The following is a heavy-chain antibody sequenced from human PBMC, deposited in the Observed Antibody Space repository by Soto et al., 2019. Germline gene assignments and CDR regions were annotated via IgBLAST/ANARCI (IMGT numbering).Heavy chain of an antibody. Sequence: PGGSLRLSCAASGFTFGSYAMSWVRQAPGKGLEWVSAISGSGGSTYYADSVKGRFTISRDNSKNTLYLQMNSLGPEDAAVYYCARDLLPYHIFWSNYPSAEHCFEHWGLGTLVTVSS. V-gene: IGHV3-23*01. J-gene: IGHJ4*02. CDR3: ARDLLPYHIFWSNYPSAEHCFEH. CDR1: GFTFGSYA. D-gene: IGHD3-3*01. CDR2: ISGSGGST.